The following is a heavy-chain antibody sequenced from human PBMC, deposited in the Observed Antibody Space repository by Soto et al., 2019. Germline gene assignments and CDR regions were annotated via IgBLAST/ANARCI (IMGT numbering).Heavy chain of an antibody. J-gene: IGHJ5*01. CDR1: GDSISNLDYF. V-gene: IGHV4-30-4*01. D-gene: IGHD7-27*01. CDR2: IYKSATT. CDR3: ARGRYCLTGRCFPNWFES. Sequence: PSETLSLTCSVSGDSISNLDYFWAWIRQPPGQALEYIGYIYKSATTYYNPSFESRVAISVDTSKSQFSLNVTSVTAADTAVYFCARGRYCLTGRCFPNWFESWDQGALVTVSS.